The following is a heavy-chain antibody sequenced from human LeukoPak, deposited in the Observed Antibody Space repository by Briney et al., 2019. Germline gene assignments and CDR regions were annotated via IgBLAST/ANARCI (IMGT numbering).Heavy chain of an antibody. Sequence: SETLSLTCTVSGGSISSSSYYWGWIRQPPGKGLEWIARIYYSGSVHYNPSLKSRVTMSVDTSKNQFSLNLRSVTAAETAVYYCARRMIGIRFDPWGQGTLVTVSS. CDR1: GGSISSSSYY. J-gene: IGHJ5*02. V-gene: IGHV4-39*01. CDR3: ARRMIGIRFDP. CDR2: IYYSGSV. D-gene: IGHD3-22*01.